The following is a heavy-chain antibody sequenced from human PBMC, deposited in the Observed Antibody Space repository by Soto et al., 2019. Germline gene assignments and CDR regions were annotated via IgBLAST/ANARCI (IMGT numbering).Heavy chain of an antibody. CDR1: GFTFSSYW. D-gene: IGHD3-16*02. CDR3: ARPHSSGGVTVIGY. V-gene: IGHV3-74*01. Sequence: EVQLVESGGGLVQPGGSLRLSCAASGFTFSSYWMHWVRQAPEKGLVWVSRMNSDGSSTSYADSVKGRFTISRDNAKNTQYLQMNSLRAEDTAVYYCARPHSSGGVTVIGYWGQGTLVTVSS. CDR2: MNSDGSST. J-gene: IGHJ4*02.